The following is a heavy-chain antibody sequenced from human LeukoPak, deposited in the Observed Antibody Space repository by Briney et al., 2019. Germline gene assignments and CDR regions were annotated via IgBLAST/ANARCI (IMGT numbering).Heavy chain of an antibody. J-gene: IGHJ3*01. CDR3: VRGWGSNVYASAFDV. CDR1: GFTFSTYG. V-gene: IGHV3-33*01. CDR2: IWHDGSHK. D-gene: IGHD3-16*01. Sequence: PGGSLRLSCAASGFTFSTYGMHWVRQAPGKGLEWVTVIWHDGSHKDYADSVKGRSTISRDNSKNTLYLQMNDLRAEDTAVYFCVRGWGSNVYASAFDVWGQGTMVTVSS.